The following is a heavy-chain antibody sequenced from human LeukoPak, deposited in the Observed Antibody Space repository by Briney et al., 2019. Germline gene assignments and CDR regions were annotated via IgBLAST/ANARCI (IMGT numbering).Heavy chain of an antibody. J-gene: IGHJ6*04. CDR3: AKDLRRYCSGGSCGDV. Sequence: GESLRLSCAASGSIFSTYAMSWVRQAPGKGLEWVSAISGSGGTTYYADSVKGRFTISRDNSKNTLYLQMNSLRAEDLALYYCAKDLRRYCSGGSCGDVWGKGTTVTVSS. V-gene: IGHV3-23*01. D-gene: IGHD2-15*01. CDR1: GSIFSTYA. CDR2: ISGSGGTT.